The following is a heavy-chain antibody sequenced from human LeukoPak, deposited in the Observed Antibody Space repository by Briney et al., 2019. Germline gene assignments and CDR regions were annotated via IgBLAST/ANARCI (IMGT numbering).Heavy chain of an antibody. D-gene: IGHD1-20*01. V-gene: IGHV3-15*07. Sequence: GGSLRLSCAASGFTFTNAWMNWVRQAPGKGMEWVGRIKSKADGETIDYAAPVKGRFTFSRDDSKNMLYLQMNSLKSEDTAVYYCSTLTSRGLSDSWGQGTLVTVSS. CDR2: IKSKADGETI. J-gene: IGHJ4*02. CDR1: GFTFTNAW. CDR3: STLTSRGLSDS.